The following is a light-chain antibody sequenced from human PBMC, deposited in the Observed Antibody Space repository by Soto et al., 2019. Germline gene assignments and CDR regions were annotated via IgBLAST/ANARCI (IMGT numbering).Light chain of an antibody. V-gene: IGLV1-44*01. J-gene: IGLJ2*01. CDR3: ATWDDSVNGLI. CDR2: GNN. CDR1: SSNIKTNG. Sequence: QSVLTQPPSASGTPPPRVTISCSGGSSNIKTNGVSWYQQVPGAAHKLLIDGNNQLPSGAPDRFTGSKSGTSGSLGIAGRQSEEYATYHCATWDDSVNGLIFGGGIQVTAL.